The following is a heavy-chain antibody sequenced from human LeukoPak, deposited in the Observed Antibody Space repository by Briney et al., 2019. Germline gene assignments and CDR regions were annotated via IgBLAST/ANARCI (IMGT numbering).Heavy chain of an antibody. Sequence: GGSLRLSCAASGFTFSSYGMHWVRQAPGKGLEWVAFIRYDGSNKYYAGSVKGRFTISRDNSKNTLYLQMNSLRAEDTAVYYCARHYCSSTSCYTSSWFDPWGQGTLVTVSS. CDR1: GFTFSSYG. CDR3: ARHYCSSTSCYTSSWFDP. D-gene: IGHD2-2*02. CDR2: IRYDGSNK. J-gene: IGHJ5*02. V-gene: IGHV3-30*02.